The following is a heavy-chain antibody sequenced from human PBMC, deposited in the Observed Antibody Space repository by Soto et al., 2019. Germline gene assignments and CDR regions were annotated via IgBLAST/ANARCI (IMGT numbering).Heavy chain of an antibody. CDR1: GFICSSYD. V-gene: IGHV3-23*01. CDR3: AKATATGGGAFEI. CDR2: ILVGGST. J-gene: IGHJ3*02. Sequence: VQMSESGGGLAQPGGSLRLSCAVSGFICSSYDMSWVRQAPGKGLEWVSTILVGGSTHYEDSVKGRFTISRDTSKNTVYLQMSSLTAGDTAFYYCAKATATGGGAFEIYGRGTMVTVSS. D-gene: IGHD2-8*02.